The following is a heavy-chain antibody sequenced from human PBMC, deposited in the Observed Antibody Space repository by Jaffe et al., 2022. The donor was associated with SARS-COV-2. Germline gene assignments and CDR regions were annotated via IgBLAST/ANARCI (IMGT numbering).Heavy chain of an antibody. CDR2: IWYDGSNK. J-gene: IGHJ4*02. Sequence: QVQLVESGGGVVQPGRSLRLSCAASGFTFSSYGMHWVRQAPGKGLEWVAVIWYDGSNKYYADSVKGRFTISRDNSKNTLYLQMNSLRAEDTAVYYCARSRAARLGWFFDYWGQGTLVTVSS. CDR3: ARSRAARLGWFFDY. D-gene: IGHD6-6*01. V-gene: IGHV3-33*01. CDR1: GFTFSSYG.